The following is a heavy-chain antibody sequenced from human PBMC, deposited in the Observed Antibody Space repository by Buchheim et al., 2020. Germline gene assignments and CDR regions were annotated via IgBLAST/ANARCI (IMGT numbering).Heavy chain of an antibody. J-gene: IGHJ6*02. V-gene: IGHV4-59*01. D-gene: IGHD2-2*02. Sequence: QVQLQESGPGLVKPSETLSLTWTVSGGSISSYYWSWIRQPPGKGLEWIGYIYYSGSTNYNPSLKSRVTISVDTSKNQFSLKLSSVTAADTAVYYCARGYIVVVPAAIGSGYYGMDVWGQGTT. CDR1: GGSISSYY. CDR2: IYYSGST. CDR3: ARGYIVVVPAAIGSGYYGMDV.